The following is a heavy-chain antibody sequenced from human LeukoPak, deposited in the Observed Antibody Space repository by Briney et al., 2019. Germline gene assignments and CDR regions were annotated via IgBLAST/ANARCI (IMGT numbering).Heavy chain of an antibody. V-gene: IGHV1-8*03. D-gene: IGHD6-13*01. CDR2: MNPNSGNT. CDR3: ARVYRYSSSWYFDY. CDR1: GYTLTSYD. Sequence: ASVKVSCKASGYTLTSYDINWVRQATGQGLEWMGWMNPNSGNTGYAQKFQGRVTITRNTSISTAYMELSSLRSEDTAVYYCARVYRYSSSWYFDYWGQGTLVTVSS. J-gene: IGHJ4*02.